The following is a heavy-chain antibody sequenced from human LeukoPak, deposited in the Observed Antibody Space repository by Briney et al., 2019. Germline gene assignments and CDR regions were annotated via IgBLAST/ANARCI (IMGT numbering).Heavy chain of an antibody. D-gene: IGHD2-21*01. CDR1: GGSISSGGYY. CDR2: IYYSGST. CDR3: ARDRSHIYDY. J-gene: IGHJ4*02. V-gene: IGHV4-39*07. Sequence: PSETLSLTCTVSGGSISSGGYYWGWIRQPPGKGLEWIGSIYYSGSTYYNPSLKSRVTISVDTSKNQFSLKLSSVTAADTAVYYCARDRSHIYDYWGQGTLVTVSS.